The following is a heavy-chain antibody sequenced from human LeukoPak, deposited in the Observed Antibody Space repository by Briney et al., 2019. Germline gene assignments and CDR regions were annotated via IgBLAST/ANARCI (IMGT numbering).Heavy chain of an antibody. CDR3: ARVPKVPRVRDYYYYMDV. CDR2: ISAYNGNT. D-gene: IGHD3-10*01. CDR1: GYIFTDYY. Sequence: ASVKVSCKASGYIFTDYYMHWVRQAPGQGLEWMGWISAYNGNTNYAQKLQGRVTMTTDTSTSTAYMELRSLRSDDTAVYYCARVPKVPRVRDYYYYMDVWGKGTTVTISS. V-gene: IGHV1-18*04. J-gene: IGHJ6*03.